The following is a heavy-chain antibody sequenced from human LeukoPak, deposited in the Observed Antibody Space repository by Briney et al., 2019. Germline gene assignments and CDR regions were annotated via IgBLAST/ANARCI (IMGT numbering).Heavy chain of an antibody. V-gene: IGHV3-23*01. Sequence: GGSPRLSCAASGFTFSSYAMSWVRQAPGKGLEWVSAISGSGGSTYYADSVKGRFTISRDNSKNTLYLQMNSLRAEDTAVYYCAKVIFIAVAGTAPDAFDIWGQGTMVTVSS. CDR1: GFTFSSYA. CDR3: AKVIFIAVAGTAPDAFDI. J-gene: IGHJ3*02. D-gene: IGHD6-19*01. CDR2: ISGSGGST.